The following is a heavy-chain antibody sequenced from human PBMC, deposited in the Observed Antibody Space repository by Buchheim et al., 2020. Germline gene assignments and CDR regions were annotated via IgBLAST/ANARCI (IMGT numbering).Heavy chain of an antibody. CDR3: ARVIYSDSPGDYYYYGMDV. V-gene: IGHV4-30-4*01. J-gene: IGHJ6*02. CDR2: IYYSGST. Sequence: QVQLQESGPGLVKPSQTLSLTCTVSGGSISRGDYYWSWIRQPPGKGLEWIGYIYYSGSTYYNPSLNSRVTISVDTSKNQFSLKLSSVTAADTAVYYCARVIYSDSPGDYYYYGMDVWGQGTT. CDR1: GGSISRGDYY. D-gene: IGHD4-11*01.